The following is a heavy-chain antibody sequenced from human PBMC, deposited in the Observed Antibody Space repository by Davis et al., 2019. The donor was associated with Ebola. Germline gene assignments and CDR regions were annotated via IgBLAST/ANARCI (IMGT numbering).Heavy chain of an antibody. CDR1: GGSISSYY. J-gene: IGHJ5*02. Sequence: SETLSLTCSVPGGSISSYYWSWIRQPPGKGLEWIGYIYYSGSTNYNPSLKSRVTISGDTSKNQFSLKLSPVTAADTAVYYCARHAGGYWFDPWGQGTLVTVSS. V-gene: IGHV4-59*08. CDR3: ARHAGGYWFDP. CDR2: IYYSGST. D-gene: IGHD3-10*01.